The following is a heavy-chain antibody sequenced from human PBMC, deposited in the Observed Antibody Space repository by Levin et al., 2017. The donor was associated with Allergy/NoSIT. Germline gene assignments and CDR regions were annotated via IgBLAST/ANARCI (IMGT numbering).Heavy chain of an antibody. J-gene: IGHJ4*02. D-gene: IGHD1/OR15-1a*01. CDR1: GGSISSYY. CDR3: AGGQQRKRNFDY. CDR2: IYYSGST. Sequence: SQTLSLTCTVSGGSISSYYWSWIRQPPGKGLEWIGYIYYSGSTNYNPSLKSRVTISVDTSKNQFSLKLSSVTAADTAVYYCAGGQQRKRNFDYWGQGTLVTVSS. V-gene: IGHV4-59*08.